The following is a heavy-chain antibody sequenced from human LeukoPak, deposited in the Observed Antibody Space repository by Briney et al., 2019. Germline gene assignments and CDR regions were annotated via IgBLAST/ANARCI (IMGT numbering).Heavy chain of an antibody. V-gene: IGHV3-30-3*01. Sequence: GGSLRLSCAASGFTFSSYAMHWVRQAPGKRLEWVAVISYDGSNKYYADSVKGRFTISRDNSKNTLYLQMNSLRAEDTAVYYCARDGSPYNPRFDYWGQGTLVTVSS. CDR3: ARDGSPYNPRFDY. CDR2: ISYDGSNK. CDR1: GFTFSSYA. D-gene: IGHD5-24*01. J-gene: IGHJ4*02.